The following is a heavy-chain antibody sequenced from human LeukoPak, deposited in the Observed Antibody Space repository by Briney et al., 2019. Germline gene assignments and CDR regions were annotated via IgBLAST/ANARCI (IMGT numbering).Heavy chain of an antibody. Sequence: PGGSLRLSCAASGFTFSSYAMTWVRQAPGKGLQWVSAISGSGGSTNSADSVKGRFTISRDNSKNTLYLQMNSLRADDTAVYYCARDRPWNSISSSLYFDHWGQGTLVTVTS. CDR2: ISGSGGST. D-gene: IGHD6-6*01. J-gene: IGHJ4*02. V-gene: IGHV3-23*01. CDR3: ARDRPWNSISSSLYFDH. CDR1: GFTFSSYA.